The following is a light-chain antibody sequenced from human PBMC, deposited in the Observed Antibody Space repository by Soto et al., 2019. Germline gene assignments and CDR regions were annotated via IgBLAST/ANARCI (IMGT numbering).Light chain of an antibody. V-gene: IGLV1-47*01. CDR2: RNN. CDR3: AAWDDSLSGVV. J-gene: IGLJ3*02. CDR1: TSNLGSNF. Sequence: QSVLTQPTSASGTPGQRVTISCSGSTSNLGSNFIYWYQQLPGAAPKLLISRNNQRPSGVPDRFSGSKSGTSASLAISGLRCEDEADYHCAAWDDSLSGVVFGGGTKVTVL.